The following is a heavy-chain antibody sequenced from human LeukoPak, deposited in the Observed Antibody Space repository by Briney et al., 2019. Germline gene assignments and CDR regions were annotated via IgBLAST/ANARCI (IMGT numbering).Heavy chain of an antibody. CDR1: GYTLTELS. CDR2: IIPIFGTA. CDR3: ARNMGDILTGYYSYYFDY. J-gene: IGHJ4*02. V-gene: IGHV1-69*13. D-gene: IGHD3-9*01. Sequence: ASVKVSCKVSGYTLTELSMHWVRQAPGQGLEWMGGIIPIFGTANYAQKFQGRVTITADESTSTAYMELSSLRSEDTAVYYCARNMGDILTGYYSYYFDYWGQGTLVTVSS.